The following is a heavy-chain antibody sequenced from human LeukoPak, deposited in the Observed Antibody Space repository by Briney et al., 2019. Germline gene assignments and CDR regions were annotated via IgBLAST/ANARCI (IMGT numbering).Heavy chain of an antibody. CDR2: IYYSGST. V-gene: IGHV4-39*01. CDR1: GGSISSYY. Sequence: SETLSLTCTVSGGSISSYYWGWIRQPPGKGLEWIGSIYYSGSTYYNPSLKSRVTISVDTSKNQFSLKLSSVTAADTAVYYCASPAVAGTGFDYWGQGTLVTVSS. CDR3: ASPAVAGTGFDY. J-gene: IGHJ4*02. D-gene: IGHD6-19*01.